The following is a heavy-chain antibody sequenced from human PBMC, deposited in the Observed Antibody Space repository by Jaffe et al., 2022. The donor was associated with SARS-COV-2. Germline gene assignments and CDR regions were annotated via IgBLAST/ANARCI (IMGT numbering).Heavy chain of an antibody. V-gene: IGHV3-23*04. CDR2: ISGSGDSK. CDR1: GFAFSSCA. Sequence: EVQLVDSGGGLVQPGESLRLSCAASGFAFSSCAMSWVRQAPGKGLEWVSIISGSGDSKYYADSVKGRFTISRDNSKNTLYLQMNSLRAEDTAIYYCAKDSSMTRFEYWGPGTLVTVSS. CDR3: AKDSSMTRFEY. J-gene: IGHJ4*02.